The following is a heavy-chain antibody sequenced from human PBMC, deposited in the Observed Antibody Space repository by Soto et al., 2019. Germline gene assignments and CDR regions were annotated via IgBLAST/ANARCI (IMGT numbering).Heavy chain of an antibody. J-gene: IGHJ5*02. V-gene: IGHV4-30-4*01. CDR1: GGSISSGDYY. CDR3: ARVGSPNWFDP. CDR2: IYYSGST. Sequence: QVQLQESGPGLVKPSQTLSLTCTVSGGSISSGDYYWTWIRQPPGKGLEWIGYIYYSGSTSYNPSRKSRLTITVATAQSQFSLKLRSETAADTAVYYCARVGSPNWFDPWGQGTLVTVSS. D-gene: IGHD2-15*01.